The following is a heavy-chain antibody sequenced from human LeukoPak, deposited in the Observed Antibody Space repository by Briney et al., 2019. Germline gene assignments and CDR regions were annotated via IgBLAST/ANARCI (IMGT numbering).Heavy chain of an antibody. D-gene: IGHD3/OR15-3a*01. CDR1: GGTFSSYD. CDR2: IIPIFGTA. J-gene: IGHJ4*02. CDR3: ALDQQGY. Sequence: ASVKVACKASGGTFSSYDISCVRQAPGQGLESMGGIIPIFGTANYAQKFQGRVTITTDESTSTAYMELSSLRSEDTAVYYCALDQQGYWGQGTLVTVSS. V-gene: IGHV1-69*05.